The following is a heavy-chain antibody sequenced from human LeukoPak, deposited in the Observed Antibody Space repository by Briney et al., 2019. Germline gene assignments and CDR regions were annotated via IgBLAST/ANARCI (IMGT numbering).Heavy chain of an antibody. CDR1: GYTFTGYY. D-gene: IGHD2-2*01. J-gene: IGHJ4*02. CDR3: ARRYCSSTSCHYFDY. CDR2: INPNSGGT. V-gene: IGHV1-2*06. Sequence: ASVKVSCKASGYTFTGYYMHWVRQAPGQGLKWMGRINPNSGGTNYAQKFQGRVTMTRNTSISTAYMELSSLRSEDTAVYYCARRYCSSTSCHYFDYWGQGTLVTVSS.